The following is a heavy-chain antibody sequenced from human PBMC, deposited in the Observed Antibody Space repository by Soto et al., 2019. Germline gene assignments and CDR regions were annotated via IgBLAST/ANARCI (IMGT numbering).Heavy chain of an antibody. CDR1: GFTFSSYG. Sequence: GGSLRLSCAASGFTFSSYGMHWVRQAPGKGLEWVAVISYDGSNKYYADSAKGRFTISRDNSKNTLYLQMNSLRAEDTAVYYCARVYYDFWSGYFDPGYYYYYYMDVWGKGTTVTVSS. CDR3: ARVYYDFWSGYFDPGYYYYYYMDV. J-gene: IGHJ6*03. CDR2: ISYDGSNK. D-gene: IGHD3-3*01. V-gene: IGHV3-30*03.